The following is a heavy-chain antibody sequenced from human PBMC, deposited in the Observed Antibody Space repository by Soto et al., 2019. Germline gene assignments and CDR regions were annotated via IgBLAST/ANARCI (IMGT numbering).Heavy chain of an antibody. V-gene: IGHV3-23*01. J-gene: IGHJ4*02. CDR2: ISGSGGST. CDR1: GFTFSNYA. Sequence: GGSLRLSCAASGFTFSNYAMNWVRQAPGKGLEWVSVISGSGGSTYYADSVKGRFTISRDNSKNTLYLQMNSLRAEDTAVYYCAKPRAAAGLDFDYWGQGTLVTVSS. CDR3: AKPRAAAGLDFDY. D-gene: IGHD6-13*01.